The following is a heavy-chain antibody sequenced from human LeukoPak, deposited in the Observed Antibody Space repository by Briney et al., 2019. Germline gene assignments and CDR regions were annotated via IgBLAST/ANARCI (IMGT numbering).Heavy chain of an antibody. CDR1: GESFSGYY. CDR3: ASLKRGYYGSGSYYTLDY. CDR2: INHSGST. V-gene: IGHV4-34*01. Sequence: SETLSLTCAVYGESFSGYYWSWIRQPPGKGREWIGEINHSGSTNYNPSLKSRVTISVDTSKNQFSLKLSSVTAADTAVYSCASLKRGYYGSGSYYTLDYWGQGTLVTVSS. J-gene: IGHJ4*02. D-gene: IGHD3-10*01.